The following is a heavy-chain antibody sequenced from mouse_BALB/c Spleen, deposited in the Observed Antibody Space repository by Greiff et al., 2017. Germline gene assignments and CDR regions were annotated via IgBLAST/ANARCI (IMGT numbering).Heavy chain of an antibody. J-gene: IGHJ1*01. CDR3: ARQDYRYDVRYFDV. V-gene: IGHV5-6*01. CDR1: GFTFSSYG. D-gene: IGHD2-14*01. CDR2: ISSGGSYT. Sequence: EVKVVESGGDLVKPGGSLKLSCAASGFTFSSYGMSWVRQTPDKRLEWVATISSGGSYTYYPDSVKGRFTISRDNAKNTLYLQMSSLKSEDTAMYYCARQDYRYDVRYFDVWGAGTTVTVSS.